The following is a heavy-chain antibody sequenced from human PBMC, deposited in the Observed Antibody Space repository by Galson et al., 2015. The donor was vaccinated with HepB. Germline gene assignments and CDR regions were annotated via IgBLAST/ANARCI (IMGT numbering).Heavy chain of an antibody. J-gene: IGHJ6*03. CDR1: GFTFSSFS. CDR3: ARDPITVTRSYYYYMDV. V-gene: IGHV3-21*01. CDR2: ISASSNYI. Sequence: SLRLSCAASGFTFSSFSMHWVRQAPGKGLEWVSSISASSNYIYYADSVKGRFTISRDNAKNSLFLQMNSLRAEDTAVYYCARDPITVTRSYYYYMDVWGKETTVTVSS. D-gene: IGHD1-20*01.